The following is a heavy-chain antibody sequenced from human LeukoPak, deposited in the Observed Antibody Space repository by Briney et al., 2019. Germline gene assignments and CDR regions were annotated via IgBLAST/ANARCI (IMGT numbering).Heavy chain of an antibody. Sequence: PETLSLTCTVSGGSISRYYWSWIRQPPGKGLEWIGYIYYSGSTNYNPSLKSRVTISVDTSKNQFSLKLSSVTAADTAVYYCARDPSYGMDVWGQGTTVTVSS. CDR2: IYYSGST. CDR3: ARDPSYGMDV. J-gene: IGHJ6*02. CDR1: GGSISRYY. V-gene: IGHV4-59*01.